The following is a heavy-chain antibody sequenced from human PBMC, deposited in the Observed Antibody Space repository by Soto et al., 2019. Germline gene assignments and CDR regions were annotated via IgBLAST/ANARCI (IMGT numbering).Heavy chain of an antibody. J-gene: IGHJ4*02. CDR2: IHHSGRT. CDR1: GDSISSDKW. CDR3: ARGGDWQFDY. Sequence: QVQLQESGPGLVKPSGTLSLTCAVSGDSISSDKWWSWVRHPPGKGLEWIGEIHHSGRTNYNPSLKSRVTILVEKSKNQVSLELSSMTAADTAVYYCARGGDWQFDYWGQGTLVTVSS. V-gene: IGHV4-4*02. D-gene: IGHD2-21*02.